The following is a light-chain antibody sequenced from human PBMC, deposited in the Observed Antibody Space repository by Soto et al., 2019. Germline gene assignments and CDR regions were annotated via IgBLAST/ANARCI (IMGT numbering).Light chain of an antibody. CDR3: QLYGTSPKT. CDR2: GAS. J-gene: IGKJ1*01. Sequence: EIVLKHSPGTLSLSPCERATLSYSASETVAGSYLAWYQQKPGQAPRLLIPGASTRATGIADRFSGSGSGTDFTLTISRLEPEDFAVYYCQLYGTSPKTFGQGTKVDI. V-gene: IGKV3-20*01. CDR1: ETVAGSY.